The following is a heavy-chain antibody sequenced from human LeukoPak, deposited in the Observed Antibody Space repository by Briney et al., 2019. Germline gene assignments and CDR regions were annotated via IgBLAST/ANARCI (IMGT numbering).Heavy chain of an antibody. CDR2: INHSGST. D-gene: IGHD2-2*01. V-gene: IGHV4-34*01. CDR1: GGSISSYY. CDR3: ARTFLGYCSSTSCYYYYYMDV. Sequence: SETLSLTCTVSGGSISSYYWSWIRQPPGKGLEWIGEINHSGSTNYNPSLKSRVTISVDTSKNQFSLKLSSVTAADTAVYYCARTFLGYCSSTSCYYYYYMDVWGKGTTVTVSS. J-gene: IGHJ6*03.